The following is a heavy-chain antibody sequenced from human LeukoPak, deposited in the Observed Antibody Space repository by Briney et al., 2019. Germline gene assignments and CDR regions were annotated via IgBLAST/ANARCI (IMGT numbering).Heavy chain of an antibody. J-gene: IGHJ4*02. CDR3: AKEGIQLWLPFDY. Sequence: GRSLRLSCAASGFTFSSYGMHWVRQAPGKGLEWVAVISYDGSNKYYADSVKGRFTISRDNSKNTLYLQMNSLRAEDTAVYYCAKEGIQLWLPFDYWGQGTLVTVSS. D-gene: IGHD5-18*01. CDR1: GFTFSSYG. V-gene: IGHV3-30*18. CDR2: ISYDGSNK.